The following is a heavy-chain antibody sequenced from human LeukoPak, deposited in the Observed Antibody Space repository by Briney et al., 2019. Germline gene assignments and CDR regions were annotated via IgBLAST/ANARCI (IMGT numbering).Heavy chain of an antibody. Sequence: GGSLRLSCAASGFTFSSYAMSWVRQAPGKGLEWVSAISGSGGSTYYADSVKGRFTISRDNSKNTLYLQMNSLKASDTAMYYCARPEYWPGDAFDIWGQGTMVTVSS. CDR1: GFTFSSYA. D-gene: IGHD6-6*01. V-gene: IGHV3-23*01. CDR3: ARPEYWPGDAFDI. J-gene: IGHJ3*02. CDR2: ISGSGGST.